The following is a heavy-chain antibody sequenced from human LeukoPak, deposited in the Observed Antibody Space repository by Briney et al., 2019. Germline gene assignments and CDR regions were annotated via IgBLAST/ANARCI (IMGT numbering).Heavy chain of an antibody. CDR1: GYTFTGYY. Sequence: ASVNVSCMASGYTFTGYYMHSGRQAPGQGLEWMGWINPNSGGTNYAQKFQGRVTMTRDTSISTAYMELSRLRSDDTAVYYCARESAIAAALAYWERGSLVTVSS. J-gene: IGHJ4*02. D-gene: IGHD6-13*01. CDR3: ARESAIAAALAY. CDR2: INPNSGGT. V-gene: IGHV1-2*02.